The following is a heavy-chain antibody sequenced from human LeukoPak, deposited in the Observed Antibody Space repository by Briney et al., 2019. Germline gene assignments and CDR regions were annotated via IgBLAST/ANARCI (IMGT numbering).Heavy chain of an antibody. CDR2: IYPGDSDT. CDR3: ARVLGNYYDSSGYSITWSDP. J-gene: IGHJ5*02. CDR1: GYNFTNYW. Sequence: GESLKISCKGSGYNFTNYWIGWVRQMPGKGLEWMVIIYPGDSDTRYSPSFQGQVTISADKSIRTAYLQWSSLKASDTAMYYCARVLGNYYDSSGYSITWSDPWGQGTLVTVSS. D-gene: IGHD3-22*01. V-gene: IGHV5-51*01.